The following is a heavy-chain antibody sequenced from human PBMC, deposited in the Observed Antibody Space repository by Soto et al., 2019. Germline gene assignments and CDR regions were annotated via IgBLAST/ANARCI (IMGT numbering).Heavy chain of an antibody. CDR3: AKDASVTASGSGGWFDP. CDR2: ISFDGGSQ. CDR1: GFDFKTYG. D-gene: IGHD1-26*01. J-gene: IGHJ5*02. Sequence: QVQLVESGGGVVQPGRSLRLSCAASGFDFKTYGLHWVRQAPGKGREWVAAISFDGGSQYYADSVKGRFTISRDKSKSTLYLQMNSLGAEDTATYFCAKDASVTASGSGGWFDPWGQGTLVIVSS. V-gene: IGHV3-30*18.